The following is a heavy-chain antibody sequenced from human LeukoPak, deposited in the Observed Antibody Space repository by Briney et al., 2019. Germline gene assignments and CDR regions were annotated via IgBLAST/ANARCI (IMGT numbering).Heavy chain of an antibody. J-gene: IGHJ4*02. Sequence: SETLSLTCAVSGGSISSGGYSWSWIRQPPGKGLEWIGYIYHSGSTYYNPSLKSRLTMSVDTSNNQFSLKLSSVTAADTAVYYCARDRYGGIIDSWGQGTLVSVSS. CDR2: IYHSGST. D-gene: IGHD1-1*01. CDR3: ARDRYGGIIDS. V-gene: IGHV4-30-2*01. CDR1: GGSISSGGYS.